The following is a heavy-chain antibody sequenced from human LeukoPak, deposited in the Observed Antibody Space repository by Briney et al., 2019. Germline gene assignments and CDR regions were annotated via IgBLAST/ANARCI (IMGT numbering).Heavy chain of an antibody. Sequence: ASVKVSCKVSGYTLTELSIHWVRQAPGKGLEWMGGFDPEDGETIYAQKFQGRVTMTEDTSTDTAYMELSSLRSEDTAVYYCATVSGYSSIYYFDHWGQGTLVTVSS. J-gene: IGHJ4*02. CDR3: ATVSGYSSIYYFDH. V-gene: IGHV1-24*01. CDR2: FDPEDGET. D-gene: IGHD6-13*01. CDR1: GYTLTELS.